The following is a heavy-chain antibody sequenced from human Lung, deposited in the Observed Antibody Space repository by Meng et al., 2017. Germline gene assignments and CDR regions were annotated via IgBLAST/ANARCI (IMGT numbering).Heavy chain of an antibody. CDR1: GYTLTELS. D-gene: IGHD3-22*01. Sequence: QVQLAQSGADVKKPGASVKVSCKVSGYTLTELSMHWVRQAPGKGREWMGGVDPEDDETLYAQKFQGRVTMTEDTSTDTAYMELSSLRSEDTAVYYCATIEEYDSSGFGLDYWGQGTLVTVSS. J-gene: IGHJ4*02. V-gene: IGHV1-24*01. CDR3: ATIEEYDSSGFGLDY. CDR2: VDPEDDET.